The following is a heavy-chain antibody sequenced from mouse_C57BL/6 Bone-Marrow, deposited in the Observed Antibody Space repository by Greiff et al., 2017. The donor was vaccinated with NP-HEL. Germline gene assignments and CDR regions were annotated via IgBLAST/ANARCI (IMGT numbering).Heavy chain of an antibody. CDR1: GYSFTGYY. CDR3: ARGGLLRAMDY. CDR2: INPSTGGT. Sequence: VHVKQSGPELVKPGASVKISCKASGYSFTGYYMNWVKQSPEKSLEWIGEINPSTGGTTYNQKFKAKATLTVDKSSSTAYMQLKSLTSEDSAVYYCARGGLLRAMDYWGQGTSVTVSS. J-gene: IGHJ4*01. D-gene: IGHD1-1*01. V-gene: IGHV1-42*01.